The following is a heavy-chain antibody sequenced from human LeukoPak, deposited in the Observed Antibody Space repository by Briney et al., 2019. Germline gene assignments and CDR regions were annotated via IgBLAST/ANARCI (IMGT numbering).Heavy chain of an antibody. V-gene: IGHV4-39*01. CDR3: ARESSGGSCYVDY. CDR2: IYYSGST. CDR1: GGSISSSSYY. J-gene: IGHJ4*02. D-gene: IGHD2-15*01. Sequence: SETLSLTCTVSGGSISSSSYYWGWIRQPPGKGLEWIGSIYYSGSTYYNPSLKSRVTISVDTSKNQFSLKLSSVTAADTAVYHCARESSGGSCYVDYWGQGTLVTVSS.